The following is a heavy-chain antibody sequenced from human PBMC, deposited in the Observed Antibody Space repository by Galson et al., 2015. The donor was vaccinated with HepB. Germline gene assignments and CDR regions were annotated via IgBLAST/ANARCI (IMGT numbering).Heavy chain of an antibody. V-gene: IGHV3-7*03. CDR1: GFTFSSYW. CDR3: ARVKGVTLPLHDAFDI. CDR2: IKQDGGEK. Sequence: LRLSCAASGFTFSSYWMSWVRQAPGKGLEWVANIKQDGGEKYYVDSVKGRFTISRDNAKNSLYLQMNSLRAEDTAVYYCARVKGVTLPLHDAFDIWCQGTMVTVSS. D-gene: IGHD2-15*01. J-gene: IGHJ3*02.